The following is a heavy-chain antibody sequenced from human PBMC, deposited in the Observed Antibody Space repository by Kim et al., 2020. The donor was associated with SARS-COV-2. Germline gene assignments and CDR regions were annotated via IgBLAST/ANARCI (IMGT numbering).Heavy chain of an antibody. Sequence: SYAQKFQGRVTMTRDTSTSTVYMELSSLRSEDTAVYYCAREASLFNWFDPWGQGTLVTVSS. CDR3: AREASLFNWFDP. J-gene: IGHJ5*02. V-gene: IGHV1-46*01. D-gene: IGHD3-10*01.